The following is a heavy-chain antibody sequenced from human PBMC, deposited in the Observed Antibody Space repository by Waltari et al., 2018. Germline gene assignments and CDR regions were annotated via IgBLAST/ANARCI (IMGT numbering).Heavy chain of an antibody. J-gene: IGHJ4*02. CDR1: GGTFSSYA. V-gene: IGHV1-69*01. CDR2: IIPTFGTA. Sequence: VQLVQSGAEVKKPGSSVKVPCKAYGGTFSSYAISWVRQAPGQGLEWMGGIIPTFGTANYAQKCQGRVTITADESTSTAYMELSSLRSEDTAVYYCASNSGYDLGLWDYWGQGTLVTVSS. D-gene: IGHD5-12*01. CDR3: ASNSGYDLGLWDY.